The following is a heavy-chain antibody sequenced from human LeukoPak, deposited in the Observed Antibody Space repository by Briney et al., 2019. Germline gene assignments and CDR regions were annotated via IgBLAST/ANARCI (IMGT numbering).Heavy chain of an antibody. CDR3: ARGLYYYDSSGYYFDAFDI. V-gene: IGHV4-34*01. J-gene: IGHJ3*02. CDR2: INHSGST. CDR1: GGSFSGYY. Sequence: PSETLSLTCAVYGGSFSGYYWSWIRQPPGKGLEWIGEINHSGSTNYNPSLKSRVTISVVTSKNQFSLKLSSVTAADTAVYYCARGLYYYDSSGYYFDAFDIWGQGTMVTVSS. D-gene: IGHD3-22*01.